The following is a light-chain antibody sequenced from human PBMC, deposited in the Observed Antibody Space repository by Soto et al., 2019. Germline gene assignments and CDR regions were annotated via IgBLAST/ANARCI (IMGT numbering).Light chain of an antibody. Sequence: QSVLTQPAAVSGSPGQSIAISCTGTSSDVGTYNSVPWYQQYPGEAPKLMIHDVSNRPSGVSDRFSGSKSGNTASLTISGLQSEDEADYYCSSYTSSSSYVFGSGTKVTVL. V-gene: IGLV2-14*01. J-gene: IGLJ1*01. CDR2: DVS. CDR1: SSDVGTYNS. CDR3: SSYTSSSSYV.